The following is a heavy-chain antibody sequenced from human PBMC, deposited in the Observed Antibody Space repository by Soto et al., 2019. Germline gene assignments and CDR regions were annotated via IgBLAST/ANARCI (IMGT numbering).Heavy chain of an antibody. CDR3: AKDPKTKYGDYGD. J-gene: IGHJ4*02. CDR2: ISGSADST. V-gene: IGHV3-23*01. CDR1: GFSFSSFA. D-gene: IGHD4-17*01. Sequence: GGSLRLSCAASGFSFSSFAMNWVRQAPGKGLEWVSIISGSADSTFYADSVKGRFTISRDNSKNTLYLQMNSLRAEDTAVYYCAKDPKTKYGDYGDWGQGTLVTVSS.